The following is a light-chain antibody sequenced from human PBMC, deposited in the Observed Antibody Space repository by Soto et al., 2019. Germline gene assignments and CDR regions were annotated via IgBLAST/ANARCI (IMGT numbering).Light chain of an antibody. CDR1: QSLVYRDGIAY. Sequence: DVVMTQSPLSLPVTLGQPASISCRSSQSLVYRDGIAYLNWFHQRPGQSPRRLICQASHRVSGVPDRFSGSGAGTDFPLKISRVEAEDVGVYYCMQGTHWPPYTFGQGTRLEIK. CDR3: MQGTHWPPYT. V-gene: IGKV2-30*01. CDR2: QAS. J-gene: IGKJ2*01.